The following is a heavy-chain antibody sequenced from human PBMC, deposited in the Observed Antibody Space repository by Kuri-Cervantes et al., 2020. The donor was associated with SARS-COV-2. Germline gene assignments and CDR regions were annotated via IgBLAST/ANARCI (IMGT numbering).Heavy chain of an antibody. J-gene: IGHJ4*02. CDR1: GFTFDDYG. Sequence: ETLSLTCAASGFTFDDYGMSWVRQAPGKGLEWVSGINWNGGTTHYADSVKGRFTISRDNSKNTLYLQMNSLRAEDTAVYYCAKDFWSGYYYFDYWGQGTLVTVSS. CDR2: INWNGGTT. D-gene: IGHD3-3*01. V-gene: IGHV3-20*04. CDR3: AKDFWSGYYYFDY.